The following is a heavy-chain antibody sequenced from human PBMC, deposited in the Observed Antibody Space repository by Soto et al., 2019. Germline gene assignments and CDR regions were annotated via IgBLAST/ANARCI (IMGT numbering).Heavy chain of an antibody. CDR1: GDSVSSNSDA. D-gene: IGHD6-6*01. V-gene: IGHV6-1*01. CDR3: ARRHSSSSSDMDV. Sequence: PAQTLSLTCAISGDSVSSNSDAWNWIRQSPSRGLEWLGRTYYRSKWYYGYAVSVKSRITIKPDTSKNQFSLRFNSVTPEDTAVYYCARRHSSSSSDMDVWGQGTTVTVSS. CDR2: TYYRSKWYY. J-gene: IGHJ6*02.